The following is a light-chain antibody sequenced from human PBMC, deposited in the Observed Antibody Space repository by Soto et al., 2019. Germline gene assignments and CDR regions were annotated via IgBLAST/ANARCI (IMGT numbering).Light chain of an antibody. J-gene: IGKJ1*01. CDR1: QSVLYSSNNKNY. CDR2: WAF. Sequence: DIVMTQSPDSLAVSLGERATINCKSSQSVLYSSNNKNYLAWYQQKPGQPPKLLIYWAFTRESGVPDRFSGSGSGTDFTLTISSLQAEDVAVYYCQQYYSTPRTFGQGNKVEIK. CDR3: QQYYSTPRT. V-gene: IGKV4-1*01.